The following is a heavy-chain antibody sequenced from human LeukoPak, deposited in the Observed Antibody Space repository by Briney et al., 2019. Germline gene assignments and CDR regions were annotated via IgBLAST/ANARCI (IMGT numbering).Heavy chain of an antibody. V-gene: IGHV4-34*01. CDR3: ARGAVAAPVDY. CDR2: INHSGST. Sequence: PSETLSLTCAVYGESFSGYYWSWIRQPPGKGLEWIGEINHSGSTNYNPSLKSRVTISVDTSKNQFSLKLSSVTAADTAVYYCARGAVAAPVDYWGQGTLVTVSS. D-gene: IGHD2-15*01. J-gene: IGHJ4*02. CDR1: GESFSGYY.